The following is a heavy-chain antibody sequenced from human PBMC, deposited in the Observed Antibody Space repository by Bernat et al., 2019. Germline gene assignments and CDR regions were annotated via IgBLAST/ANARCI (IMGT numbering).Heavy chain of an antibody. CDR2: INQDGSEK. Sequence: VQLVESGGILVQPGGSLRLSCAASGFTFSGYWMNWVRQAPGKGLEWVANINQDGSEKKYVDSVKGRFTISRDNAKNSLYLQMNSLRAEDTAIYYCARDPPQWELPLDYWGQGTLVTVSS. CDR1: GFTFSGYW. V-gene: IGHV3-7*03. J-gene: IGHJ4*02. CDR3: ARDPPQWELPLDY. D-gene: IGHD1-26*01.